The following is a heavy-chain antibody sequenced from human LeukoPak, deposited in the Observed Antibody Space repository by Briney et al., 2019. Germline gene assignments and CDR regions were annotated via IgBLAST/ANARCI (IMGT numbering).Heavy chain of an antibody. J-gene: IGHJ4*02. D-gene: IGHD5-24*01. CDR2: ISGSGGST. CDR3: AKNRRDGYTAGFDY. V-gene: IGHV3-23*01. Sequence: GGSLRLSCAASGFTFSSYAMSWVRQAPGKGLEWVSAISGSGGSTYYADSVKGRFTISRDNSKNTLYLQMDSLRAEDTAVYYCAKNRRDGYTAGFDYWGQGTLVTVSS. CDR1: GFTFSSYA.